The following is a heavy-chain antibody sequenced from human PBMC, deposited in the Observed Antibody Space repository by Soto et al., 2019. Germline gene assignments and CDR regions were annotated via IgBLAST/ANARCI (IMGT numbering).Heavy chain of an antibody. CDR1: GYTLTELS. CDR3: ARDCTIFGVVTPPGGMDV. CDR2: FDPEDGET. Sequence: GASVKVSCKVSGYTLTELSMHWVRQAPGKGLEWMGGFDPEDGETIYAQKFQGRVTMTEDTSTDTAYMELSSLRSEDTAVYYCARDCTIFGVVTPPGGMDVWGQGTTVTVSS. J-gene: IGHJ6*02. D-gene: IGHD3-3*01. V-gene: IGHV1-24*01.